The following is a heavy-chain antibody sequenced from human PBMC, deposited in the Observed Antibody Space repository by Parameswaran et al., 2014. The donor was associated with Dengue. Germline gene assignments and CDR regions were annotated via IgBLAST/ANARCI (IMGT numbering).Heavy chain of an antibody. D-gene: IGHD2-2*01. J-gene: IGHJ6*04. Sequence: WVRQAPGQGLEWMGWMNPNSGNTGYAQKFQGRVTMTRNTSISTAYMELSSLRSEDTAVYYCARGHASYQLPRLYYYYYGMDVWA. CDR2: MNPNSGNT. V-gene: IGHV1-8*01. CDR3: ARGHASYQLPRLYYYYYGMDV.